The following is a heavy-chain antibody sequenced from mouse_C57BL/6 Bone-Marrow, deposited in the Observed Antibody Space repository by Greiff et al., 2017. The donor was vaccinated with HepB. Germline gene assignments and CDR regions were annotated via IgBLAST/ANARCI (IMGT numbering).Heavy chain of an antibody. CDR2: IYPGSGNT. V-gene: IGHV1-76*01. CDR3: AIYYSLAWFAY. J-gene: IGHJ3*01. CDR1: GYTFTDYY. Sequence: VKLVESGAELVRPGASVKLSCKASGYTFTDYYINWVKQRPGQGLEWIARIYPGSGNTYYNEKFKGKATLTAEKSSSTAYMQLSSLTSEDSAVYFCAIYYSLAWFAYWGQGTLVTVSA. D-gene: IGHD2-12*01.